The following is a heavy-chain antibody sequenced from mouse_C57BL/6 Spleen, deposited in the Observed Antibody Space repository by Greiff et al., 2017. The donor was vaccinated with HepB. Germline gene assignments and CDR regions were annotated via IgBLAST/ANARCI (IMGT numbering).Heavy chain of an antibody. CDR1: GFTFSSYG. CDR3: ARSWDYFDY. V-gene: IGHV5-6*02. CDR2: ISSGGSYT. D-gene: IGHD4-1*01. J-gene: IGHJ2*01. Sequence: DVKLQESGGDLVKPGGSLKLSCAASGFTFSSYGMSWVRQTPDKRLEWVATISSGGSYTYYPDSVKGRFTISRDNAKNTLYLQMSSLKSEDTAMYYCARSWDYFDYWGQGTTLTVSS.